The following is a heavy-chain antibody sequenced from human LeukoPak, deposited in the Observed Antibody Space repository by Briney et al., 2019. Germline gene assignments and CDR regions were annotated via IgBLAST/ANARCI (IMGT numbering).Heavy chain of an antibody. CDR3: ARDYCSGGSCQSGMLDY. CDR2: IGAYNVKT. J-gene: IGHJ4*02. CDR1: GYTFTNYG. V-gene: IGHV1-18*01. Sequence: ASVTVSSKASGYTFTNYGFSWVRQAPGQGLEWMGWIGAYNVKTNYAQKFQGRVTMTTDTSTSTAYMELRSLISDDTAVYYCARDYCSGGSCQSGMLDYWGQGTLVTVAS. D-gene: IGHD2-15*01.